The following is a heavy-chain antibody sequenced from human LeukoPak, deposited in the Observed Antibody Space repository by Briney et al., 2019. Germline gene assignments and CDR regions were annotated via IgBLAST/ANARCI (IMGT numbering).Heavy chain of an antibody. Sequence: GGSLRLSCVASGFTFRNSGMHWVRQAPGKRLEWVALVGYDESKKYYADSVKGRFTTSRDNSKNTLFLQMNSLRIDDTAVYYCANCSFQAWGQGTLVTVSS. CDR1: GFTFRNSG. V-gene: IGHV3-30*02. CDR2: VGYDESKK. CDR3: ANCSFQA. D-gene: IGHD2-21*01. J-gene: IGHJ5*02.